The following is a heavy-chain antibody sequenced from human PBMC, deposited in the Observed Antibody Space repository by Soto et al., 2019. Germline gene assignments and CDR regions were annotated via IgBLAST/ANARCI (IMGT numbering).Heavy chain of an antibody. Sequence: QVQLVQSGAEVKKPGSSVKVSSKASGGTFSSYAISWVRQAPGQGLEWMGGIIPIFGTANYAQKFQGRVTITADESTSTAYMELSSLRSQDTAVYYCASGTAYCGGDCYPGLDYWGQGTLVTVSS. J-gene: IGHJ4*02. CDR3: ASGTAYCGGDCYPGLDY. CDR1: GGTFSSYA. D-gene: IGHD2-21*02. V-gene: IGHV1-69*12. CDR2: IIPIFGTA.